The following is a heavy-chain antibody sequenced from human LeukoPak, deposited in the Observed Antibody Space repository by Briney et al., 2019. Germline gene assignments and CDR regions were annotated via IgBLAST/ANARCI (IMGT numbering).Heavy chain of an antibody. CDR1: GFTFGSYV. V-gene: IGHV3-23*01. CDR2: IFGSGGSA. D-gene: IGHD6-19*01. Sequence: GGSLRLSCEASGFTFGSYVMYWVRQAPGKGLEWVAGIFGSGGSAHYADSAKGRFTISRDNSKNTVYLQINSLRAEDTAVYYCGKTTTGYSSGQKPAWPVDYWGQGTLVTVSS. J-gene: IGHJ4*02. CDR3: GKTTTGYSSGQKPAWPVDY.